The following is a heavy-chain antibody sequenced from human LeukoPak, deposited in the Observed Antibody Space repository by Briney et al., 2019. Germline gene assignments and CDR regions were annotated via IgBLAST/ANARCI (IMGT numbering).Heavy chain of an antibody. V-gene: IGHV4-34*01. CDR1: GGSFTGYY. Sequence: SETLSLTCAVYGGSFTGYYWSWIRQPPGKGLQWIGEVNHSGSTKYNPSLKSRITISVDTSKNQLSLKLSSVTAVDTAVYHCARRLGRKFGERFYYYHYMDVWDKGTTVTISS. CDR2: VNHSGST. J-gene: IGHJ6*03. D-gene: IGHD3-10*01. CDR3: ARRLGRKFGERFYYYHYMDV.